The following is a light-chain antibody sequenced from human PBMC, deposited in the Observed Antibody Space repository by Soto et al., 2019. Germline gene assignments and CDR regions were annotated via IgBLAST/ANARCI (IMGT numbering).Light chain of an antibody. V-gene: IGLV1-44*01. J-gene: IGLJ1*01. CDR1: SSNIGTNT. CDR2: SNN. CDR3: AAWEDSLNAYV. Sequence: QSVLTQPPSASGTPGQRVTISCSGSSSNIGTNTVNWYQQLPGTAPKLLIYSNNQRPSGVPDRFSGSKSGTSASLAISGFQTEDEADYYCAAWEDSLNAYVFGTGTKVTVL.